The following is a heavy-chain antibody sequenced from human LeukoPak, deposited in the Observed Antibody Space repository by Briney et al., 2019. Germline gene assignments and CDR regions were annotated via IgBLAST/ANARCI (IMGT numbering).Heavy chain of an antibody. D-gene: IGHD6-6*01. CDR1: GGSISSYY. CDR3: AREGESSSSLFDY. J-gene: IGHJ4*02. V-gene: IGHV4-4*07. Sequence: SETLSLTCTVSGGSISSYYWSWIRQPPGKGLEWIGRIYTSGSTNYNPSLKSRVTMSVDTPKNQFSLQLNSVTPEDTAVYYCAREGESSSSLFDYWGQGTLVTVSS. CDR2: IYTSGST.